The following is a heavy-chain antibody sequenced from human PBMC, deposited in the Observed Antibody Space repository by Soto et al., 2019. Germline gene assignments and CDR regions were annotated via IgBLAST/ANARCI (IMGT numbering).Heavy chain of an antibody. CDR1: GGTFSSYA. J-gene: IGHJ6*02. V-gene: IGHV1-69*13. CDR2: IIPIFATA. CDR3: ARSVSFRYQLLKRGMDV. Sequence: ASVKVSCKASGGTFSSYAISWVRQAPGQGLEWMGGIIPIFATANYAQKFQGRVMITVDESTSTAYMALSSLRSEDTAVYYCARSVSFRYQLLKRGMDVWGQGTTVTVSS. D-gene: IGHD2-2*01.